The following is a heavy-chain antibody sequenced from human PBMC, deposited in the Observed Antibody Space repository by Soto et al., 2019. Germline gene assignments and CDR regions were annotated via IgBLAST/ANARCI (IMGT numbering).Heavy chain of an antibody. D-gene: IGHD5-18*01. Sequence: SGPTLVNPTETLTLTCTFSGFSLSARGEGVGWIRQPPGKALEWLAIIYWDDDKRYSPSLRTTFTITKDTSKNQVVLTMTNMDPVDTATYFCAHRPFNSAWHDAYDIWGPWTMVTVS. CDR1: GFSLSARGEG. CDR2: IYWDDDK. V-gene: IGHV2-5*02. J-gene: IGHJ3*02. CDR3: AHRPFNSAWHDAYDI.